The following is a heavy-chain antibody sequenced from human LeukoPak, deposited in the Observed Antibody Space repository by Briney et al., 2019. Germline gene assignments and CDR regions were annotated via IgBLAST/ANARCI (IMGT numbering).Heavy chain of an antibody. J-gene: IGHJ3*02. CDR3: AKVMVEMATFDAFDI. CDR1: GFTFSSYS. D-gene: IGHD5-24*01. Sequence: GGSLRLSCAASGFTFSSYSMHWVRQAPGKGLEWAAVISYDGSNKYYADSVKGRFTISRDNSKNTLYLQMNSLRAEDTAVYYCAKVMVEMATFDAFDIWGQGTMVTVSS. CDR2: ISYDGSNK. V-gene: IGHV3-30*18.